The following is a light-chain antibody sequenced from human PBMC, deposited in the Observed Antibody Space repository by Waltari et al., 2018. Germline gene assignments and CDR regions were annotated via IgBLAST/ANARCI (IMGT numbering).Light chain of an antibody. J-gene: IGLJ3*02. CDR3: SSVTATVTPHWV. CDR1: NADIGTYDS. CDR2: AVS. Sequence: QSALTQPASVSGSPGQSITISCSGTNADIGTYDSVSWFQHHPGEAPKLILYAVSNLPSGVSSRCSGSKSDNTASLTISGRQPEDEADYYCSSVTATVTPHWVFGGGTKLTVL. V-gene: IGLV2-14*01.